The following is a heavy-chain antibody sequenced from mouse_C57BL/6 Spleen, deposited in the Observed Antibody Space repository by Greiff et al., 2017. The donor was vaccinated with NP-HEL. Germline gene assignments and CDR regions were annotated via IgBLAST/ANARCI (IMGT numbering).Heavy chain of an antibody. V-gene: IGHV3-6*01. D-gene: IGHD2-4*01. J-gene: IGHJ3*01. CDR3: ASGYDLFAY. Sequence: EVQLQQSGPGLVKPSQSLSLTCSVTGYSITSGYYWNWIRQFPGNKLEWMGYISYDGSNNYNPSLKNRISITRDTSKNQFFLKLNSVTTEDTATYYCASGYDLFAYWGQGTLVTVSA. CDR1: GYSITSGYY. CDR2: ISYDGSN.